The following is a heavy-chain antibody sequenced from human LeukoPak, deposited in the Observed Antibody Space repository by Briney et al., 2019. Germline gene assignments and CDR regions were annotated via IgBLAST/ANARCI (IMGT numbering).Heavy chain of an antibody. CDR3: ARDLEGYCSGGTCYFDY. Sequence: ASVKLSCKASGYTFTVYYMHWGRQAPGQGLEWMGWINTNSGGTNYAQKFQGRDTMIRDTSISTGYMELSSMRFDDTAVYYCARDLEGYCSGGTCYFDYWGQGKLVTVSS. D-gene: IGHD2-15*01. CDR1: GYTFTVYY. V-gene: IGHV1-2*02. CDR2: INTNSGGT. J-gene: IGHJ4*02.